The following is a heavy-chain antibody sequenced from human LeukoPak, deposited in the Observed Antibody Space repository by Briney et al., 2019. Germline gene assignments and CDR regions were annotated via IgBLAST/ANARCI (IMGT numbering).Heavy chain of an antibody. CDR1: GFTFSSYS. D-gene: IGHD3-10*01. CDR3: AREDGSGSYYIGMIDY. CDR2: ISSSSSYI. J-gene: IGHJ4*02. V-gene: IGHV3-21*01. Sequence: GGSLRLSCAASGFTFSSYSMNWVRQAPGKGLEWVSSISSSSSYIYYADSVKGQFTVSRDNAKNSLYLQMNSLRAEDTAVYYCAREDGSGSYYIGMIDYWGQGTLVTVSS.